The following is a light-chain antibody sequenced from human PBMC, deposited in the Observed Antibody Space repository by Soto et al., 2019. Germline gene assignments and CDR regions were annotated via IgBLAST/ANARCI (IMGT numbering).Light chain of an antibody. CDR2: GAS. CDR3: QSYGSSRT. J-gene: IGKJ1*01. CDR1: QSVSSTY. V-gene: IGKV3-20*01. Sequence: EIVMTQSPATLSVSPGARAPLSCRASQSVSSTYLAWCQQKPGQAPRLLLYGASTRATGIPDRFSGSGSGTDFTLSISRLEPEDFAVYYCQSYGSSRTFGHGTKVDI.